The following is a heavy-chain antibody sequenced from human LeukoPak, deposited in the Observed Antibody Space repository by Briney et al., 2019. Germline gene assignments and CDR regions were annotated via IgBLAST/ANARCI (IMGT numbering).Heavy chain of an antibody. CDR2: ISYGGHT. CDR1: GASFSSSGYY. Sequence: SETLSLTCAVSGASFSSSGYYWIWIRQPPGKGLEWIGSISYGGHTYYSPSLRSRVTISVDTSNHRFSLQLSSVTAADTAVYYCARQIALAGEWAFDIWGQGTMVTVSS. CDR3: ARQIALAGEWAFDI. V-gene: IGHV4-39*01. J-gene: IGHJ3*02. D-gene: IGHD6-19*01.